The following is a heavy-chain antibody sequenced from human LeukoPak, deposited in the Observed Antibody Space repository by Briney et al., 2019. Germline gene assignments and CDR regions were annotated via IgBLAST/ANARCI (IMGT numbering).Heavy chain of an antibody. Sequence: GGSLRLSCAASGFTFSSYSMNWVRRAPGKGLEWVSYISSSSSTIYSADSVKGRFTISRDNAKNSLYLQMNSLRAEDTAVYFCARDGGNSAYNYFDYWGQGTLVTVSS. CDR1: GFTFSSYS. CDR2: ISSSSSTI. CDR3: ARDGGNSAYNYFDY. D-gene: IGHD3-16*01. J-gene: IGHJ4*02. V-gene: IGHV3-48*04.